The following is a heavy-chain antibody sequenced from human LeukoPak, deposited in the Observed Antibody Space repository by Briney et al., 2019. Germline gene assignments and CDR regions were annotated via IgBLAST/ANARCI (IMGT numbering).Heavy chain of an antibody. V-gene: IGHV4-59*01. J-gene: IGHJ4*02. D-gene: IGHD1-26*01. CDR1: GGSISSYY. Sequence: SETLSLTCTVSGGSISSYYWSWIRQPPGKGLEWIGYIYYSGSTNYNPSLKSRVTISVDTSKNQFSLKLSSVTAADTAVYYCAKAISGSYYIVDYWGQGTLVTVSS. CDR3: AKAISGSYYIVDY. CDR2: IYYSGST.